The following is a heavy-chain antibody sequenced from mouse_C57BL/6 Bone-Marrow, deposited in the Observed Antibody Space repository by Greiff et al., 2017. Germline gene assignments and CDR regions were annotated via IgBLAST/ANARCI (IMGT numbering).Heavy chain of an antibody. J-gene: IGHJ2*01. CDR2: IYPGSGST. CDR3: AREDYYGSSSDY. Sequence: PGAALVKPGASVKMSCKASGYTFTSYWITWVKQRPGQGLEWIGDIYPGSGSTNYNEKFKSKATLTVDTSSSTAYMQLSSLTSEDSAVYYCAREDYYGSSSDYWGQGTTLTVSS. V-gene: IGHV1-55*01. D-gene: IGHD1-1*01. CDR1: GYTFTSYW.